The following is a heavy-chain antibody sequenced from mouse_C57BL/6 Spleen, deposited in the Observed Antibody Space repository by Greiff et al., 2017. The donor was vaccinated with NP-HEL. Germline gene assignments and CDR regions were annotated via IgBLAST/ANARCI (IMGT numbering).Heavy chain of an antibody. J-gene: IGHJ4*01. D-gene: IGHD1-1*01. CDR3: AREDYGSSPYAMDY. CDR2: IYPRDGST. Sequence: VQLQVSGPELVKPGASVKLSCKASGYTFTSYDINWVKLRPGQGLEWIGWIYPRDGSTKYNEKFKGKATLTVDTSSSTAYMELHSLTSEDSAVYFCAREDYGSSPYAMDYWGQGTSVTVSS. V-gene: IGHV1-85*01. CDR1: GYTFTSYD.